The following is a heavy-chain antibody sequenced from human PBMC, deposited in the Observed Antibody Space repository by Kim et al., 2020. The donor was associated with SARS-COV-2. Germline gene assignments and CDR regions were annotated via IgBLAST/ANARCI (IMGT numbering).Heavy chain of an antibody. CDR1: GYTFTSYY. D-gene: IGHD2-2*01. J-gene: IGHJ6*02. Sequence: ASVKVSCKASGYTFTSYYMHWVRQAPGQGLEWMGIINPSGGSTSYAQKFQGRVTMTRDTSTSTVYMELSSLRSEDTAVYYCARGGHRGVVPAAAYYYYYYGMDVWGQGTTVTVSS. CDR2: INPSGGST. CDR3: ARGGHRGVVPAAAYYYYYYGMDV. V-gene: IGHV1-46*01.